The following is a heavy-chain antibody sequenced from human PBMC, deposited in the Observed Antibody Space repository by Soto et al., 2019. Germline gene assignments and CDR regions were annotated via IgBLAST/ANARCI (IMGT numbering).Heavy chain of an antibody. J-gene: IGHJ5*02. CDR2: IIPIFGTA. D-gene: IGHD1-7*01. Sequence: QVQLVQSGAEVKKPGSSVKVSCKASGGTFSSYAISWVRQAPGQGLEGMGGIIPIFGTANYAQKFQGRATITADKSTSTAYMELSSLRSEDTGVYYCARDGASQENYAWGQGTLVTVSS. V-gene: IGHV1-69*06. CDR1: GGTFSSYA. CDR3: ARDGASQENYA.